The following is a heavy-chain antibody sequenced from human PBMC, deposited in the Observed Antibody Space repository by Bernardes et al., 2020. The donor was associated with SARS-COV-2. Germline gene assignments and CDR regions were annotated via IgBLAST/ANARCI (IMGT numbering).Heavy chain of an antibody. CDR2: ISYDGSNK. CDR1: GFTFSSHG. Sequence: GGSLRLLCAASGFTFSSHGMHWVRQAPGKGLEWVADISYDGSNKYYADSVKGRFTISRDNSKNTLYLQMNSLSAEDTAVYYCASPRGRYYYDSSGYYALDYWGQRTLVTVSS. J-gene: IGHJ4*02. D-gene: IGHD3-22*01. CDR3: ASPRGRYYYDSSGYYALDY. V-gene: IGHV3-30*03.